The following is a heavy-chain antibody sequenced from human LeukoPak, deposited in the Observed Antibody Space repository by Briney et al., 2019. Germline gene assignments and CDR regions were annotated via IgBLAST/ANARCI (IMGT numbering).Heavy chain of an antibody. CDR1: GYTFTGYY. D-gene: IGHD5-18*01. Sequence: GASVKVSCKASGYTFTGYYMHWVRQAPGQGLEWMGWISAYNGDKKYVQKFQGRVTMTTDTSTNTAYMELRSLTSDDTAVYYCARDLGLDTTMIFFDYWGQGTVVTVSS. CDR2: ISAYNGDK. J-gene: IGHJ4*02. V-gene: IGHV1-18*04. CDR3: ARDLGLDTTMIFFDY.